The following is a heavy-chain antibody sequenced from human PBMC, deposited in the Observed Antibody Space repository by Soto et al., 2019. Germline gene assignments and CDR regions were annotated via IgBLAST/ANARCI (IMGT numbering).Heavy chain of an antibody. Sequence: PSETLSLTCTVSGGSISSGDYYWSWIRQPPGKGLEWIGYIYYSGSTYYNPSLKSRVTISVDTSKNQFSLKLSSVTAADTAVYYCARMGTISGWFDPWGQGTLVTVSS. D-gene: IGHD5-12*01. CDR1: GGSISSGDYY. J-gene: IGHJ5*02. CDR3: ARMGTISGWFDP. V-gene: IGHV4-30-4*01. CDR2: IYYSGST.